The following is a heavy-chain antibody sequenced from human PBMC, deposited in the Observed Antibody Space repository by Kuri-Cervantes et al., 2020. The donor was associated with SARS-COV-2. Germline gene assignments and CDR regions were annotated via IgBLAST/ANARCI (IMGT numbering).Heavy chain of an antibody. CDR2: IYYSGST. CDR1: CGSISSGGYY. D-gene: IGHD3-10*01. J-gene: IGHJ5*02. CDR3: ARFPSKVTMVRGAKYNWFDP. Sequence: LRLFCTVSCGSISSGGYYWSWIRQHPGKGLEWIGYIYYSGSTYYNPSLKSRVTISVDRSKNQFPLKLSSVTAADTAVYYCARFPSKVTMVRGAKYNWFDPWGQGTLVTVSS. V-gene: IGHV4-31*03.